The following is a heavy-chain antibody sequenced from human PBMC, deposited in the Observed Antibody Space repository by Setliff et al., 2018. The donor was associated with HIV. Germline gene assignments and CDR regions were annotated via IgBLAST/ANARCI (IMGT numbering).Heavy chain of an antibody. CDR3: ARSAHDSETGY. Sequence: RASVKVSCKASGYTFTNYYMHWVRQAPGQGLEWMGIIYPGGARRSYAQKFQGRVTMTWDTSTSTVYMELSSLRSEDTAFYYRARSAHDSETGYWGQGTLVTVSS. CDR2: IYPGGARR. J-gene: IGHJ4*02. CDR1: GYTFTNYY. D-gene: IGHD5-12*01. V-gene: IGHV1-46*01.